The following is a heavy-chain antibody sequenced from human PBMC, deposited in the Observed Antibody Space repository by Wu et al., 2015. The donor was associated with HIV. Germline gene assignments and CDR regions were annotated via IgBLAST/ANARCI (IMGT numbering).Heavy chain of an antibody. CDR3: VRDQQWPSTYYYYYGMDV. V-gene: IGHV1-58*02. D-gene: IGHD6-19*01. CDR1: GFSFRSSA. CDR2: IVVGNGNT. J-gene: IGHJ6*02. Sequence: FQSGPEVKKPGTSVRVSCKASGFSFRSSAMQWFRQARGQRPEWIGWIVVGNGNTDYAQNLQGRVTMTTDTSTNTAYMELRSLRFDDTAVYYCVRDQQWPSTYYYYYGMDVWGQGTTVTVSS.